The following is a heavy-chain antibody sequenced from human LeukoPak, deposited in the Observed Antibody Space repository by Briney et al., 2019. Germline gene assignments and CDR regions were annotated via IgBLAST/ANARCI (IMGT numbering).Heavy chain of an antibody. Sequence: SETLSLTCAVYGGTFSGYYWRWIRQPPGKGLEWIGEINHSGSTNYNPSLKSRVTISVDTSKNQFSLKLSSVTAADTAVYYCARARVTTVTTGSPFDYWGQGTLVTVSS. CDR1: GGTFSGYY. D-gene: IGHD4-17*01. CDR2: INHSGST. V-gene: IGHV4-34*01. CDR3: ARARVTTVTTGSPFDY. J-gene: IGHJ4*02.